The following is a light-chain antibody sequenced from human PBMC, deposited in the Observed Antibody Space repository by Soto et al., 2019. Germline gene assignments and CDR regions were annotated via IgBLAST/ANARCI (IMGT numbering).Light chain of an antibody. CDR3: QSYDSTGV. CDR2: EDN. CDR1: SGSIASNY. Sequence: NFMLTQPHSVSESPGKTVTISCTRSSGSIASNYVQWYQQRPGSAPTTVIYEDNQRPSGVPDRFSGSIDSSSNSASLTISGVKTEDEADYYCQSYDSTGVFGGGTKLTVL. V-gene: IGLV6-57*03. J-gene: IGLJ2*01.